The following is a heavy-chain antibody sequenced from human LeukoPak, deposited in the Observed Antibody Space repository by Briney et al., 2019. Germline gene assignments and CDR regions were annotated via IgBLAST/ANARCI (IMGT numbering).Heavy chain of an antibody. D-gene: IGHD6-13*01. CDR1: GFTFSNAW. CDR2: IKSKTDGGTT. J-gene: IGHJ3*02. Sequence: GGSLRLSCAASGFTFSNAWMSWVRQAPGKGLEWVGRIKSKTDGGTTEYAASVKGRFTISRDDSKSIAYLQMNSLKTEDTAVYYCTRDIADDALDIWGQGTMVTVSS. V-gene: IGHV3-15*01. CDR3: TRDIADDALDI.